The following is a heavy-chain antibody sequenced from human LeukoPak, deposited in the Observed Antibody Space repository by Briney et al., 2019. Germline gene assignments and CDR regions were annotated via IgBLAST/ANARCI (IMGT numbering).Heavy chain of an antibody. V-gene: IGHV4-4*07. J-gene: IGHJ4*02. Sequence: SETLSLTCTVSGGSISSYYWSWIRQPAGKGLEWIGRIYTSGSTNYNPSLESRVTMSVDTSKNQFSLKLSSVTAADTAVYYCARDYPIAAAVHFDYWGQGTLVTVSS. CDR2: IYTSGST. CDR3: ARDYPIAAAVHFDY. D-gene: IGHD6-13*01. CDR1: GGSISSYY.